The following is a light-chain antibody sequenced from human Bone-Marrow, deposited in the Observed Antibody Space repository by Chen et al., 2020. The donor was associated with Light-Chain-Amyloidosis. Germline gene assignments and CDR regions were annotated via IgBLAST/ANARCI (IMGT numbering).Light chain of an antibody. CDR2: RDT. V-gene: IGLV3-25*03. CDR3: QSADSSGTYEVI. Sequence: ELTQPPSVSVSPGQKARITCSGDDLPTKYAYWYQQKPGQAPVLVIHRDTERPSGISERFSGSSSGTTATLTISGVQAEDEADYHCQSADSSGTYEVIFGGGTKLTVL. J-gene: IGLJ2*01. CDR1: DLPTKY.